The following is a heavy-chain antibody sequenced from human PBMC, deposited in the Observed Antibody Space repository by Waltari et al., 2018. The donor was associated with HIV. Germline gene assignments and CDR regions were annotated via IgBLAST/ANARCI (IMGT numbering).Heavy chain of an antibody. D-gene: IGHD6-19*01. CDR1: GYSFTSYW. V-gene: IGHV5-51*01. Sequence: EVQLVQSGAEVKKPGESLKISCKGSGYSFTSYWIGWVGQMPGNGLEWLGMIYPGDSETRYSPSFQGQVTVSADKSSSTAYLQWSSLKASDTAMYYCARRGEAVAGMYYYYGMDVWGQGTTVTVSS. J-gene: IGHJ6*02. CDR2: IYPGDSET. CDR3: ARRGEAVAGMYYYYGMDV.